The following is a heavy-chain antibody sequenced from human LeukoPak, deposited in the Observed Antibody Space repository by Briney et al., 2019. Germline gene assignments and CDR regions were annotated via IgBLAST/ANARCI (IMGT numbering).Heavy chain of an antibody. Sequence: GGPLRLSCSVSGFTFSNYNTNWVRQAPGKGLEWVAYISTTSNTIYYGDSMRGRFTVSRDNAKNSLYLQMNSLRAEDTAVYYCAREGNYDVLTGYCPADYWGQGTLVTVSS. D-gene: IGHD3-9*01. V-gene: IGHV3-48*04. CDR2: ISTTSNTI. J-gene: IGHJ4*02. CDR1: GFTFSNYN. CDR3: AREGNYDVLTGYCPADY.